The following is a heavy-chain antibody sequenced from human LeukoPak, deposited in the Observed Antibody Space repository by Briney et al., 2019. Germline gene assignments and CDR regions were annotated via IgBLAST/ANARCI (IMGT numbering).Heavy chain of an antibody. CDR1: GFTFSSYA. D-gene: IGHD3-3*01. CDR2: ISGSGSST. CDR3: AKRFSYSYAMDV. J-gene: IGHJ6*02. V-gene: IGHV3-23*01. Sequence: GGSLRLSCAASGFTFSSYAMSWVRQAPGRGLEWVSAISGSGSSTYYADSVKGRFTISRDNSKNTLYLQMNSLRAEDTAVYYCAKRFSYSYAMDVWGQGTTVTVSS.